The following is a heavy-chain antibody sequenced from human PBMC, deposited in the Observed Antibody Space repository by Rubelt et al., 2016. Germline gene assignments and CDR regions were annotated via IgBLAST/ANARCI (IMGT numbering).Heavy chain of an antibody. Sequence: GFTFSSYGMHWVRQAPGKGLEWVAVIWYDGSNKYYADSVKGRFTISRDNYKNTLYLQMNSLRAEDTAVYYCARYCSSTSCYLMGMDVWGQGTTVTVSS. CDR2: IWYDGSNK. CDR1: GFTFSSYG. V-gene: IGHV3-33*01. J-gene: IGHJ6*02. D-gene: IGHD2-2*01. CDR3: ARYCSSTSCYLMGMDV.